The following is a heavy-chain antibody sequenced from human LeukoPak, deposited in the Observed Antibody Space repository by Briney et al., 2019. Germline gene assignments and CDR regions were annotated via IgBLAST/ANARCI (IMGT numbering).Heavy chain of an antibody. Sequence: GGSLRLSRAASGFTFSSYAMSWVRPAPGKGLEWVSAISGSGSSTYYADSVKGRFTISRDNSKNTLYLQMNSLRAEDTAVYYCARSPSMDGDYWGQGTLVTVSS. D-gene: IGHD3/OR15-3a*01. J-gene: IGHJ4*02. CDR3: ARSPSMDGDY. V-gene: IGHV3-23*01. CDR2: ISGSGSST. CDR1: GFTFSSYA.